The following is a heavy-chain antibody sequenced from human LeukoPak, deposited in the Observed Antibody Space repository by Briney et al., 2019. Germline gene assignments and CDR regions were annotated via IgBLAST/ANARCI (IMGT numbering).Heavy chain of an antibody. V-gene: IGHV4-4*07. CDR2: IYTSGSA. D-gene: IGHD2-2*02. CDR3: AREGLYCSSTSCYTSWFDP. J-gene: IGHJ5*02. CDR1: GGSLSSDY. Sequence: HSESLSLTCTVSGGSLSSDYWSCVRQTAREGLEWIWRIYTSGSANYTPSPKRRVAMSVDTSKNQFSLKLSSVTAADTAVYYCAREGLYCSSTSCYTSWFDPWGQGTLVTVSS.